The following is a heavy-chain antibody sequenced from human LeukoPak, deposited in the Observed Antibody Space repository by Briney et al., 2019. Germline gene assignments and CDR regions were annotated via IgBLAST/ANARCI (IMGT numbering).Heavy chain of an antibody. D-gene: IGHD3-22*01. V-gene: IGHV1-69*06. CDR3: ARRAGDYSHPYDY. CDR1: GGTFSSYA. J-gene: IGHJ4*02. Sequence: SVKVSCKASGGTFSSYALSWVRQAPGQGLEWMGGIIPLFGTANYAQKFQGRVTIIADKSTSTAYMDLSSLRSEDTAVYYCARRAGDYSHPYDYWGQGTLVTVSS. CDR2: IIPLFGTA.